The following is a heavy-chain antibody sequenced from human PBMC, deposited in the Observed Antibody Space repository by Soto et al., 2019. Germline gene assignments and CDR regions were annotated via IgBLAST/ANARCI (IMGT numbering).Heavy chain of an antibody. CDR1: GGSVSSGDYY. V-gene: IGHV4-61*08. CDR2: ISYSGST. CDR3: ARGGPRYYYDSSGYYSDY. J-gene: IGHJ4*02. Sequence: PSETLSLTCTVSGGSVSSGDYYWSWIRQPPRKGLEWIGYISYSGSTNYNPSLKSRVTISVDTSKNQFSLKLTSVTAADTAVYYCARGGPRYYYDSSGYYSDYWGQGSLVTVSS. D-gene: IGHD3-22*01.